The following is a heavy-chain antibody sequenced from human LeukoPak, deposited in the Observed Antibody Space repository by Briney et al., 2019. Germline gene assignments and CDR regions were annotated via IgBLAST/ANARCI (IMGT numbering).Heavy chain of an antibody. J-gene: IGHJ3*02. CDR1: GFTFSSYW. CDR2: IKQDGSEK. Sequence: SGGSLRLSCAASGFTFSSYWMSWVRQAPGKGLEWVANIKQDGSEKYYVDSVKGRFTISRDSAKNSLYLQMNSLRAEDTAVYYCARVLGGSYSAFDIWGQGTMVTVSS. V-gene: IGHV3-7*01. CDR3: ARVLGGSYSAFDI. D-gene: IGHD1-26*01.